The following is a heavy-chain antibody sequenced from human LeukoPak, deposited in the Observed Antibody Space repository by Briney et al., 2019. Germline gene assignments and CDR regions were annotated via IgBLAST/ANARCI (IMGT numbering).Heavy chain of an antibody. CDR3: ARSSSWYDVYYYGMDV. J-gene: IGHJ6*02. D-gene: IGHD6-13*01. Sequence: GGSLRLSCAASGFTFSDYYMSWIRQAPGKGLEWVSYISSSGSTLYYADSVKGRFTISRDNAKNSLYLQMNSLRAEDTAVYYCARSSSWYDVYYYGMDVWGQGTTVTVSS. CDR2: ISSSGSTL. V-gene: IGHV3-11*01. CDR1: GFTFSDYY.